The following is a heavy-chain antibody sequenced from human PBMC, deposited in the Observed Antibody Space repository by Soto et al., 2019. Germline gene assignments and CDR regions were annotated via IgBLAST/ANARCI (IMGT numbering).Heavy chain of an antibody. CDR1: GFSLSNARMG. CDR2: IFSNDEK. CDR3: ARYYYDSSGYYFWGYYFDY. V-gene: IGHV2-26*01. Sequence: QVTLKESGPVLVKPTETLTLTCTVSGFSLSNARMGVSWIRQPPGKALEWLAHIFSNDEKSYSTSLKSRLTISKDTSKSPVVLTMTNMDPVDTATYYCARYYYDSSGYYFWGYYFDYWGQGTLVTVSS. J-gene: IGHJ4*02. D-gene: IGHD3-22*01.